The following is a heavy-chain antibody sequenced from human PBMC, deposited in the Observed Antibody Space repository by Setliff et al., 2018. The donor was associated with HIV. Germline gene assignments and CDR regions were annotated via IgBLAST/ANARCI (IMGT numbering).Heavy chain of an antibody. V-gene: IGHV4-4*08. CDR2: IYIGST. J-gene: IGHJ4*02. Sequence: KPSETLSLTCTVSGGSISSYYWSWIRHPPGKGLEWIGHIYIGSTNYNPSLKSRVTISADTSKNQFSLKLSSVTAADTAVYYCARTYSSSWYSSHLWVDYWGQGTLVTVSS. CDR1: GGSISSYY. CDR3: ARTYSSSWYSSHLWVDY. D-gene: IGHD6-13*01.